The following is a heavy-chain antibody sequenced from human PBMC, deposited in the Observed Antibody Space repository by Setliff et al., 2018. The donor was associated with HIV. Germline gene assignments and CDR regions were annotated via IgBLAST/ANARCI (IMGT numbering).Heavy chain of an antibody. D-gene: IGHD4-17*01. CDR2: IYHTGSA. CDR1: GGSIRWIASY. CDR3: ARLEAGTGTVTTRGGAFDV. V-gene: IGHV4-39*01. Sequence: SETLSLTCTVSGGSIRWIASYWGWNRQPPGKGLEWIATIYHTGSAYYNSSLKSRVTISVDTSKNQFSLRVNSVTAADTAVYYCARLEAGTGTVTTRGGAFDVWGQGTLVTVSS. J-gene: IGHJ3*01.